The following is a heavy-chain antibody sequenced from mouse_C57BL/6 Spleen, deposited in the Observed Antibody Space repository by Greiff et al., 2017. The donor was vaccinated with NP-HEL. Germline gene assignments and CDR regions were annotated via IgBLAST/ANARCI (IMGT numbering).Heavy chain of an antibody. CDR2: IYPGDGDT. Sequence: VMLVESGPELVKPGASVKISCKASGYAFSSSWMNWVKQSPGKGLEWIGRIYPGDGDTNYNGKFKGKATLTADKTSSTAYRQLSNLTSEDSAVYFCARTGGGDYYDYWGQGTTLTVSS. V-gene: IGHV1-82*01. J-gene: IGHJ2*01. CDR3: ARTGGGDYYDY. CDR1: GYAFSSSW.